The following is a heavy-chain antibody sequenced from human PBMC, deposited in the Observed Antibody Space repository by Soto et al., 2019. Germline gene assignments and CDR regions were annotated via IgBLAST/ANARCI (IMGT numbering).Heavy chain of an antibody. CDR3: AILRDGPQLYDYIENNWFDP. V-gene: IGHV3-21*01. J-gene: IGHJ5*02. Sequence: GGSLRLSCAASGFTFSSYSMNWVRQAPGKGLEWVSSISSSSSYIYYADSVKGRFTISRDNAKNSLYLQMNSLRAEDTAVYYCAILRDGPQLYDYIENNWFDPWGQGTLVTVSS. D-gene: IGHD3-16*01. CDR2: ISSSSSYI. CDR1: GFTFSSYS.